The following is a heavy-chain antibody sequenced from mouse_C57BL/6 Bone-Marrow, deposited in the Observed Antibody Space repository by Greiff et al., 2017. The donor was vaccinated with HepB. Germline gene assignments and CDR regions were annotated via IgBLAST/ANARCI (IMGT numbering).Heavy chain of an antibody. Sequence: QVQLQQPGAELVKPGASVKLSCKASGYTFTSYWMQWVKQRPGQGLEWIGEIDPSDSYTNYNQKFKGKATLTVDTSSSTAYMQLSSLTSEDSAVYYCARREFPHWYFDVWGTGTTVTVSS. CDR1: GYTFTSYW. J-gene: IGHJ1*03. CDR3: ARREFPHWYFDV. V-gene: IGHV1-50*01. CDR2: IDPSDSYT.